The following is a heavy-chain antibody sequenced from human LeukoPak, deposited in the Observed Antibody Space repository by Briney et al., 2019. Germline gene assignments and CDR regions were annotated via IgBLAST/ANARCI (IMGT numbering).Heavy chain of an antibody. CDR3: AKGHTAMVYNL. Sequence: PGGSLRLSCAASGFTFSSYAMSWVRQAPGKGLEWGSAISGSGGSTYYADSVKGRFTISRDNSKNTMYLQMNSLRAEDTAVYYCAKGHTAMVYNLRGQGTLVTVSS. V-gene: IGHV3-23*01. D-gene: IGHD5-18*01. CDR1: GFTFSSYA. J-gene: IGHJ4*02. CDR2: ISGSGGST.